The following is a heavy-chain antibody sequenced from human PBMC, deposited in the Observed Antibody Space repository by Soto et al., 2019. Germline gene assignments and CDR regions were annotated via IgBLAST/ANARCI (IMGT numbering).Heavy chain of an antibody. CDR2: IYHSGST. CDR3: ARGAKWLVSPPHY. D-gene: IGHD6-19*01. J-gene: IGHJ4*02. V-gene: IGHV4-30-2*01. CDR1: GGSISSGGYS. Sequence: PSETLSLTCAVSGGSISSGGYSWSWIRQPPGKGLEWIGYIYHSGSTYYNPSLKSRVTISVDRSKNQFSLKLSSVTAADTAVYYCARGAKWLVSPPHYWGQGTLVTVSS.